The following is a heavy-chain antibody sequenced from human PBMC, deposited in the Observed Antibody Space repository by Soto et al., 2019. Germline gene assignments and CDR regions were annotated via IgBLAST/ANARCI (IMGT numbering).Heavy chain of an antibody. CDR1: GFTVSTNY. J-gene: IGHJ6*02. Sequence: EVQLVETGGGSIQPGGSLRLSCAVSGFTVSTNYMSWVRQAPGKGLEWVSVIYYDDGSTYYADSVKGRFSISRDSSRNTLYLQMNSLRAEDTAVYYWASGQQVILGYYYGLDVWGQGTTVTVSS. D-gene: IGHD6-13*01. CDR3: ASGQQVILGYYYGLDV. CDR2: IYYDDGST. V-gene: IGHV3-53*02.